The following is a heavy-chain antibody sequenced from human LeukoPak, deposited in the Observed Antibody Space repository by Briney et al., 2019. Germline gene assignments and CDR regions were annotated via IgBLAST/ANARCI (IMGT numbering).Heavy chain of an antibody. CDR2: MNPSSGNT. CDR1: GYTFTSYD. CDR3: ARPNSVLRFLEWPKGGYYYYYMDV. D-gene: IGHD3-3*01. V-gene: IGHV1-8*01. Sequence: ASVKVSCKASGYTFTSYDINWVRQATGQGLEWMGWMNPSSGNTGYAQKFQGRVTMTRNTSISTAYMELSSLRSEDTAVYYCARPNSVLRFLEWPKGGYYYYYMDVWGKGTTVTVSS. J-gene: IGHJ6*03.